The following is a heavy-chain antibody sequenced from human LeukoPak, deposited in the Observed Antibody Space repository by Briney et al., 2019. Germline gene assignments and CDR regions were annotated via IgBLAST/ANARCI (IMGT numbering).Heavy chain of an antibody. V-gene: IGHV1-46*01. J-gene: IGHJ4*02. CDR3: ARDLASSGYYWD. CDR2: INPSGGSA. D-gene: IGHD3-22*01. CDR1: GYTFTSYY. Sequence: ASVKVSCKASGYTFTSYYMHWVRQAPGQGLEWMGIINPSGGSAIYAQNFQGRVTMTRDTSTSTVYMELSSLRSEDTAVYYCARDLASSGYYWDWGQGTLVTVSS.